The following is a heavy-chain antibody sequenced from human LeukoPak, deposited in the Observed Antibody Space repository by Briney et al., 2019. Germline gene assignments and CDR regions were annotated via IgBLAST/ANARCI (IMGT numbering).Heavy chain of an antibody. CDR2: IFDSGTT. J-gene: IGHJ5*02. D-gene: IGHD3-10*01. CDR3: ARHRGSLGGSGDWFDP. V-gene: IGHV4-59*08. Sequence: SETLSLTCTVSGVSISSYYWSWIRQPPGKGLEWIGYIFDSGTTNYNPSLKSRLTMSVDSSKNQFSLKLSSLTAADTAVYYCARHRGSLGGSGDWFDPWGQGTLVTVS. CDR1: GVSISSYY.